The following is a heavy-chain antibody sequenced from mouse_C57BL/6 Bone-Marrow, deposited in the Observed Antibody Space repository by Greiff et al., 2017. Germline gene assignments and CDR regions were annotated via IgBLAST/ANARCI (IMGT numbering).Heavy chain of an antibody. CDR2: IWGVGST. D-gene: IGHD3-2*02. V-gene: IGHV2-6*01. Sequence: VKLVESGPGLVAPSQSLSITCPVSGFSLTSYGVDWVRQSPGKGLEWLGVIWGVGSTNYNSDLKSRLSISKDNSKSQVFLKMNSLQTDDTAMYYCARLDSSGTGFAYWGQGTLVTVSA. J-gene: IGHJ3*01. CDR3: ARLDSSGTGFAY. CDR1: GFSLTSYG.